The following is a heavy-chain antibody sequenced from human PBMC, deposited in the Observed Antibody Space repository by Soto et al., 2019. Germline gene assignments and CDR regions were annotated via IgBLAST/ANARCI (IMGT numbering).Heavy chain of an antibody. V-gene: IGHV4-59*08. CDR1: GGSITNYY. CDR3: ARHAYGSLHGLVDV. D-gene: IGHD1-26*01. Sequence: QVQLQESGPGLVKPSETLSLTCTVSGGSITNYYCSWFRQPPGKRLEWIGYIQYNGYSAYNLSLKRRVTMCMPTSNTQFSLMLESVTATDTAVYYCARHAYGSLHGLVDVWGQGTTVIVSS. CDR2: IQYNGYS. J-gene: IGHJ6*02.